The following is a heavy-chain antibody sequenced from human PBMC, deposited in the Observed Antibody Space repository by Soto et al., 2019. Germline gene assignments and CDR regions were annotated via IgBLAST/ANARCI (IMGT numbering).Heavy chain of an antibody. J-gene: IGHJ6*02. CDR3: AGGVTTRKYFYYGMDV. V-gene: IGHV4-31*03. Sequence: PSETLSLTCTVSGGSISSGGYYWSWIRQHPGKGLEWIGYIYYSGSTYYNPSLKSRVTISVDTSKNQFSLKLSSVTAADTAVYYCAGGVTTRKYFYYGMDVWGQGTTVTFSS. CDR2: IYYSGST. CDR1: GGSISSGGYY. D-gene: IGHD4-4*01.